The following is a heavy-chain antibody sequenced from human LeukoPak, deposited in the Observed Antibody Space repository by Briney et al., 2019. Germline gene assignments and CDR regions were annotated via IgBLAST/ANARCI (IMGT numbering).Heavy chain of an antibody. CDR3: ARRRGYSGYDSYLSSDAFDI. Sequence: PSETLSLTCTVSGGSISSYYWSWIRQPPGKGLEWIGYIYYSGSTNYNPSLKSRVTISVDTSKNQFSLKLSSVTAADTAVYYCARRRGYSGYDSYLSSDAFDIWGQGTMVTVSS. CDR2: IYYSGST. V-gene: IGHV4-59*01. D-gene: IGHD5-12*01. J-gene: IGHJ3*02. CDR1: GGSISSYY.